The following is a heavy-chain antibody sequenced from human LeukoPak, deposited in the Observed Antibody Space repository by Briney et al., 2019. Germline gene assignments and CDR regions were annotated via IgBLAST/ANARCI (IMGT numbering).Heavy chain of an antibody. CDR3: AREESYGDYTIDY. Sequence: GGSLRLSCAASGFTFSIYSMNWVRQAPGKGLEWVSSISSSSSYIYYVYSVKGRFTISRDNAKNSLYLQMNTLRAEDTAVYYCAREESYGDYTIDYWGQGTLVTVSS. CDR1: GFTFSIYS. CDR2: ISSSSSYI. J-gene: IGHJ4*02. V-gene: IGHV3-21*01. D-gene: IGHD4-17*01.